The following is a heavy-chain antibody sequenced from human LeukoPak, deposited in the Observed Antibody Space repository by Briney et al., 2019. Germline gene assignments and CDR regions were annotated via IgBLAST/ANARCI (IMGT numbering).Heavy chain of an antibody. V-gene: IGHV4-34*01. CDR3: ARESRGYNSGLFDY. J-gene: IGHJ4*02. D-gene: IGHD5-24*01. CDR1: GGSFSGSY. Sequence: SETLSLTCAVYGGSFSGSYWSWIRQPPGKGLEWIGEINYSGRTKHNPSLKSRVNISVDTPKNEFSLKLSSVTAADTAVYYCARESRGYNSGLFDYWGQGTLVTVSS. CDR2: INYSGRT.